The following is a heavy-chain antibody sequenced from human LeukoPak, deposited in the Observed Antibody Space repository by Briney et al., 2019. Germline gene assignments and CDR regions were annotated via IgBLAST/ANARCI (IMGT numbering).Heavy chain of an antibody. CDR2: VSPNGETA. CDR1: GSIFSNHG. V-gene: IGHV3-23*01. Sequence: GGTLRLSCAASGSIFSNHGMNWVRQPPGKGLEWVSGVSPNGETAYYADSVKGRFTISRDNSKNTVYLQVSSLRAEDTAVYYCAKDLGWIQFGYWGQGTLVTVSS. CDR3: AKDLGWIQFGY. D-gene: IGHD5-18*01. J-gene: IGHJ4*02.